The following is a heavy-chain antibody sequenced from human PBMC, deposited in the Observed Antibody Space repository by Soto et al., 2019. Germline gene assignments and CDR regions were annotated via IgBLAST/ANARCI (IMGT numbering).Heavy chain of an antibody. CDR1: GGSISSGGYY. V-gene: IGHV4-31*03. D-gene: IGHD3-3*01. CDR2: IYYSGST. Sequence: SETLSLTCTVSGGSISSGGYYWSWIRQHPGKGLEWIGYIYYSGSTYYNPSLKSRVTISVDTSKNQFSLKLSSVTAADTAVYYCARDFWSKNYYYYGMDVWGQGTTVTVSS. CDR3: ARDFWSKNYYYYGMDV. J-gene: IGHJ6*02.